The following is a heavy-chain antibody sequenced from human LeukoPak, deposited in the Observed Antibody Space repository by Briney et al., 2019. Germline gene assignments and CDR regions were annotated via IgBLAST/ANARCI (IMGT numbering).Heavy chain of an antibody. V-gene: IGHV4-4*02. Sequence: SGTLSLTCAVSGGSISSNNWWSWLRQPPGKGLEWIGEIYQSETNYNPSLKSRVTISVDTSKNQFSLKLNSVTATDTAVYYCARHYGPWGQGTLVTVSS. J-gene: IGHJ4*02. CDR2: IYQSET. CDR3: ARHYGP. D-gene: IGHD3-16*01. CDR1: GGSISSNNW.